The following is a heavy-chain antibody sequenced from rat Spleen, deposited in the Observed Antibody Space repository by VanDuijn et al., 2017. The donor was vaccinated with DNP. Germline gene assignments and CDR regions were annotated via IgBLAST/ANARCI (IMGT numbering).Heavy chain of an antibody. V-gene: IGHV5-7*01. CDR3: TTFEGTNA. Sequence: EVQLVESGGDLTQPGRSLKLSCAASGFTFDDDNMAWVRQAPKKGLEWVATINFDGSSTFYRDSVKGRFTISRDNAKSILYLQMDSLRSEDTATYYCTTFEGTNAWGQGTSVTVSS. J-gene: IGHJ4*01. CDR1: GFTFDDDN. D-gene: IGHD1-11*01. CDR2: INFDGSST.